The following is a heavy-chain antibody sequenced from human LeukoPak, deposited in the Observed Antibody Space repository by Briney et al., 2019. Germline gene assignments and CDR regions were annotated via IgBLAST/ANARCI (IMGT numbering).Heavy chain of an antibody. D-gene: IGHD3-10*01. V-gene: IGHV4-34*01. CDR3: AQPNYITMVRGTKGYMDV. Sequence: PSETLSLTCAVYGGSFSGYYWSWIRQPPGKGLEWIGEINHSGSTNYNPSLKSRVTISVDTSKNQFSLKLSSVTAADTAVCYCAQPNYITMVRGTKGYMDVWGKGTTVTVSS. CDR1: GGSFSGYY. CDR2: INHSGST. J-gene: IGHJ6*03.